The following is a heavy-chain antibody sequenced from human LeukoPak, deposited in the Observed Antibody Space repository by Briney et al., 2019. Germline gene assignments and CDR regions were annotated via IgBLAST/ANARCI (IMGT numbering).Heavy chain of an antibody. D-gene: IGHD6-19*01. J-gene: IGHJ6*03. V-gene: IGHV1-69*05. CDR3: ASTEQWLVSGLYYYYYMAV. CDR2: IIPIFGTA. Sequence: GSSVKVSCKASGGTFSSYSISWVRHAPGQGIEWMGGIIPIFGTANYAQKFQVTVTITTDESTSTAYMELSSLRSEDTAVYYCASTEQWLVSGLYYYYYMAVWGKGTTVTVSS. CDR1: GGTFSSYS.